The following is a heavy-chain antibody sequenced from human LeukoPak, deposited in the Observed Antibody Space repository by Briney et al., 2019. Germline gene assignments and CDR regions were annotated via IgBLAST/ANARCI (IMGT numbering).Heavy chain of an antibody. CDR3: ARSEKRITIFGVVNYYFDY. CDR2: TYYRSKWYN. CDR1: GDSVSSNSAA. D-gene: IGHD3-3*01. Sequence: SQTLSLTCAISGDSVSSNSAAWNWIRQSPSGGLEWLGRTYYRSKWYNDYAVSVKSRITINPDTSKNQFSLQLNSVTPEDAAVYYCARSEKRITIFGVVNYYFDYWGQGTLVTVSS. V-gene: IGHV6-1*01. J-gene: IGHJ4*02.